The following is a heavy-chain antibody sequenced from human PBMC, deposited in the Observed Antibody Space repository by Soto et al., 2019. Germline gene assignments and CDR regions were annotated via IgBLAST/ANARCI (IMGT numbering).Heavy chain of an antibody. J-gene: IGHJ6*02. V-gene: IGHV1-69*01. Sequence: QVQLVQSGAEVKKPGSSVKVSCKASGGTFSSYAISWVRQAPGQGLEWMGGIIPIFGTANYAQKFQGRVTITADESMSTAYMELSSLRSEDTAVYYCARSIAAAGTRGGYYYGMDVWGQGTTVTVSS. CDR1: GGTFSSYA. CDR2: IIPIFGTA. CDR3: ARSIAAAGTRGGYYYGMDV. D-gene: IGHD6-13*01.